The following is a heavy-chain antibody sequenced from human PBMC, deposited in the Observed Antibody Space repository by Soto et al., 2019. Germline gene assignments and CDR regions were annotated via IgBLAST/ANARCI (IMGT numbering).Heavy chain of an antibody. J-gene: IGHJ3*02. CDR3: AKDLLQWLVVGHDAFDI. Sequence: EVQLLESGGGLVQPGGSLRLSCVASGFTFTTYGMNWVRQAPGKGLEWVSGISASGDSTFNADSVKGRFTISRDNSKNTLYQQMNSLRAEDTAVYYCAKDLLQWLVVGHDAFDIWGQGTMVTVSS. V-gene: IGHV3-23*01. CDR2: ISASGDST. D-gene: IGHD6-19*01. CDR1: GFTFTTYG.